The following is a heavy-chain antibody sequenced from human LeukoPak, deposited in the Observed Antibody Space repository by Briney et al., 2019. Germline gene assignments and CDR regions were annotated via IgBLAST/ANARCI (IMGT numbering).Heavy chain of an antibody. CDR3: AKAGIAAAGPTYYFDY. CDR1: GFTFSSYW. CDR2: ISGSGGST. J-gene: IGHJ4*02. Sequence: PGGSLRLSCAASGFTFSSYWMSWVRQAPGKGLEWVSAISGSGGSTYYADSVKGRFTISRDNSKNTLYLQMNSLRAEDTAVYYCAKAGIAAAGPTYYFDYWGQGTLVTVSS. V-gene: IGHV3-23*01. D-gene: IGHD6-13*01.